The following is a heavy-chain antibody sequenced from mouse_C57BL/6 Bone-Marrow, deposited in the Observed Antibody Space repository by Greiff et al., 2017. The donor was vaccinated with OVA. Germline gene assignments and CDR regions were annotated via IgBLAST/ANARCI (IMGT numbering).Heavy chain of an antibody. Sequence: VKLMESGAELARPGASVKLSCKASGYTFTSYGISWVKQRTGQGLEWIGEIYPRSGNTYYNEKFKGKATLTADKSSSTAYMELRSLTSEDSAVYFCAEDGSSYGYWGQGTTLTVSS. CDR2: IYPRSGNT. CDR1: GYTFTSYG. V-gene: IGHV1-81*01. J-gene: IGHJ2*01. CDR3: AEDGSSYGY. D-gene: IGHD1-1*01.